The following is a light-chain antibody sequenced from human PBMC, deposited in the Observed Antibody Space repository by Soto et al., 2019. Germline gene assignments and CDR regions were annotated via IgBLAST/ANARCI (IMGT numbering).Light chain of an antibody. CDR2: GAS. CDR1: QSINSF. CDR3: QQYNNWPPRT. Sequence: IVLTESPGTLSLSPGEGATLSCRASQSINSFLAWYQQRRGQAPRLLIHGASNRATGIPDRFSGSGSGTEFTLTISSLQSEDFAVYYCQQYNNWPPRTSGQGTKVDIK. V-gene: IGKV3D-15*01. J-gene: IGKJ1*01.